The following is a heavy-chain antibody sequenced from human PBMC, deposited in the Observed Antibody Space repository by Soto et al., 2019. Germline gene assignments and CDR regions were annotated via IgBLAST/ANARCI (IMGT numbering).Heavy chain of an antibody. V-gene: IGHV5-51*01. D-gene: IGHD3-9*01. CDR2: IYPDDSDT. CDR3: ARHPKYVTGYRYFDY. J-gene: IGHJ4*02. Sequence: GESLKISCKASGYSFTSYCIGWVRQMPGKGLEWMGIIYPDDSDTRYNPSFEGQVTISADKSISTAYLQWSSLKASDSAIYFCARHPKYVTGYRYFDYWGQGTLVTVSS. CDR1: GYSFTSYC.